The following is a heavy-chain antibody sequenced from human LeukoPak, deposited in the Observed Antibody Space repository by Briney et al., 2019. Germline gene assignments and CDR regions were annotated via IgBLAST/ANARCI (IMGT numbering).Heavy chain of an antibody. CDR1: GFTFSSSA. Sequence: GSLRLSCAASGFTFSSSAMSCVRQVPGKGLEWVAVIWYDGSNKYYADSVKGRFTISRDNSKNTLYLQMNSLRAEDTALYFCAKKAQYNGNYPLDYWGQGTLVTVSS. V-gene: IGHV3-33*06. CDR2: IWYDGSNK. J-gene: IGHJ4*02. CDR3: AKKAQYNGNYPLDY. D-gene: IGHD1-26*01.